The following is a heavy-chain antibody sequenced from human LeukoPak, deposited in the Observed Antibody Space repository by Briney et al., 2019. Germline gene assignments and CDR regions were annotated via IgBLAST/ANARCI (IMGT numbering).Heavy chain of an antibody. CDR2: IYYSGST. J-gene: IGHJ5*02. CDR3: ARTFYDFWSGYLNWFDP. D-gene: IGHD3-3*01. CDR1: GGSISSSSYY. Sequence: PSETLSLTCTVSGGSISSSSYYGGWIRQPPGKGLEWIGSIYYSGSTYYNPSLKSRVTISVDTSKNQFSLKLSSVTAADTAVYYCARTFYDFWSGYLNWFDPWGQGTLVTVSS. V-gene: IGHV4-39*01.